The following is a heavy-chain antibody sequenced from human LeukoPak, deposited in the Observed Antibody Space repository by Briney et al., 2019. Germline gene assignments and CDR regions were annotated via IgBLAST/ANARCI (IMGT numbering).Heavy chain of an antibody. Sequence: KPSETLSLTCTVSGGSISSYYWSWIRQPPGKGLEWIGYIYYSGSTNYNPSLKSRVTISVDTSKNQFSLKLSSVTAADTAVYYCARVLLWFGGYYMDVWGKGTTVTISS. CDR2: IYYSGST. CDR3: ARVLLWFGGYYMDV. CDR1: GGSISSYY. V-gene: IGHV4-59*01. J-gene: IGHJ6*03. D-gene: IGHD3-10*01.